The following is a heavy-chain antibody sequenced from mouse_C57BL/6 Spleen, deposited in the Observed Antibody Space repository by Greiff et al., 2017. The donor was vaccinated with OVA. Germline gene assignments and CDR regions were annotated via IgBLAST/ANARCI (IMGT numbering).Heavy chain of an antibody. CDR3: APGLGPAWFAY. D-gene: IGHD4-1*01. Sequence: QVQLKQPGAELVKPGASVKVSCKASGYTFTSYWMHWVKQRPGQGLEWIGRIHPSDSDTNYNQKFKGKATLTVDKSSSTAYMQLSSLTSEDSAVYYCAPGLGPAWFAYWGQGTLVTVSA. J-gene: IGHJ3*01. CDR2: IHPSDSDT. V-gene: IGHV1-74*01. CDR1: GYTFTSYW.